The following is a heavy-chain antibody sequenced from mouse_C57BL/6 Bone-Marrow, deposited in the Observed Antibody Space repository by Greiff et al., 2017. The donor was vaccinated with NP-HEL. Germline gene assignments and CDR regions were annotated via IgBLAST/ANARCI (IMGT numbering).Heavy chain of an antibody. J-gene: IGHJ2*01. Sequence: EVKLMESGPGLVKPSQSLSLTCSVTGYSITSGYYWNWIRQFPGNKLEWMGYISYDGSNNSNPALKNRISITRDTSKNQFFLKFNSVTTEDTATYYCARGAYGFDYWGQGTTLTVSS. CDR2: ISYDGSN. CDR3: ARGAYGFDY. CDR1: GYSITSGYY. D-gene: IGHD6-5*01. V-gene: IGHV3-6*01.